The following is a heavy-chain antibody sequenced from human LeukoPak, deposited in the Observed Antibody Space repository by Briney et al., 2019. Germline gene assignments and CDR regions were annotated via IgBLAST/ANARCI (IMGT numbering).Heavy chain of an antibody. D-gene: IGHD6-13*01. J-gene: IGHJ4*02. CDR2: IYQNGNT. CDR1: GGSISSGGYS. Sequence: PSETLSLTCAVSGGSISSGGYSWSGIRQPPGKDVEWIGYIYQNGNTYFNPSLKSRVTISVDRYKNPLSLNRSSVTAADTAVYYCGRGGIAAAASGIDYWGQGTLVAVSS. CDR3: GRGGIAAAASGIDY. V-gene: IGHV4-30-2*01.